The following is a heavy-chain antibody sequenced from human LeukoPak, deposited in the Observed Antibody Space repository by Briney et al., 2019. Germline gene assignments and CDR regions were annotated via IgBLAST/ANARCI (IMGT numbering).Heavy chain of an antibody. J-gene: IGHJ4*02. CDR1: GGSISSYY. D-gene: IGHD2-2*01. CDR3: AREVVVPAAMLCYFDY. V-gene: IGHV4-59*12. Sequence: SETLSLTCTVSGGSISSYYWSWIRQPPGKGLEWIGYIYYSGSTNYNPSLKSRVTISVDTSKNQFSLKLSSVTAADTAVYYCAREVVVPAAMLCYFDYWGQGTLVTVSS. CDR2: IYYSGST.